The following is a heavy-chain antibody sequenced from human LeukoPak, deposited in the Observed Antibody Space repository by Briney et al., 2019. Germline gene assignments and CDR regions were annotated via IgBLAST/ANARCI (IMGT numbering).Heavy chain of an antibody. Sequence: GGSLRLSCAASGFTFSSYAMSWVRQAPGKGLEWVSAISGSGGSTYYADSVKGRFTISRDSSKNTLYLQMNSLRAEDTAVYYCAKENGYGSGGSCYPYYYYGMDVWGQGTTVTVSS. D-gene: IGHD2-15*01. CDR2: ISGSGGST. CDR1: GFTFSSYA. CDR3: AKENGYGSGGSCYPYYYYGMDV. V-gene: IGHV3-23*01. J-gene: IGHJ6*02.